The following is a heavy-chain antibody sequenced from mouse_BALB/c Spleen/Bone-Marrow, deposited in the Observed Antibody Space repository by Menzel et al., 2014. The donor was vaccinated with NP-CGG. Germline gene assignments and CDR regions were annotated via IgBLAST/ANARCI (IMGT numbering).Heavy chain of an antibody. Sequence: VQLKESGPELEKPGASVKISCKASGYSFAGYNMNWVKQSDGRSLEWIGNIDPYYGGTSYNQKFRGKATLTVDKSSSTAYMQLMSLTSEDSAVYYCARNHFGSNSPGYWCQGTLVTVSA. CDR3: ARNHFGSNSPGY. J-gene: IGHJ3*01. CDR2: IDPYYGGT. D-gene: IGHD1-1*01. CDR1: GYSFAGYN. V-gene: IGHV1S135*01.